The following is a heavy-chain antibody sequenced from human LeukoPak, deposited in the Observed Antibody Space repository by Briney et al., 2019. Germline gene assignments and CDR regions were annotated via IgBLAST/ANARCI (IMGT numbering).Heavy chain of an antibody. Sequence: AASVKVSCKASGYTFTGYYMHWVRQAPGQGLEWMGWINPNSGGTNYAQKFQGRVTMTRDTSISTAYMELSRLGSDDTAVYYCARDPPIVVVPAARFDPWGQGTLVTVSS. D-gene: IGHD2-2*01. CDR1: GYTFTGYY. J-gene: IGHJ5*02. CDR3: ARDPPIVVVPAARFDP. V-gene: IGHV1-2*02. CDR2: INPNSGGT.